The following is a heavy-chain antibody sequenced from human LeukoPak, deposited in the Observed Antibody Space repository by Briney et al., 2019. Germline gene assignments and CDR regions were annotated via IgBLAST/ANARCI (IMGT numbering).Heavy chain of an antibody. D-gene: IGHD2-15*01. J-gene: IGHJ4*02. CDR3: ARGKVPSGMFDY. CDR2: IYYSGRI. V-gene: IGHV4-59*01. CDR1: GDSISDYY. Sequence: SETLSLTCTVSGDSISDYYWSWIRQPPGQGLEWIGYIYYSGRIDYNPSLKSRVTMSVDTSKNQFSLKLSSVAAADTAVYYCARGKVPSGMFDYWGQGTLVTVSS.